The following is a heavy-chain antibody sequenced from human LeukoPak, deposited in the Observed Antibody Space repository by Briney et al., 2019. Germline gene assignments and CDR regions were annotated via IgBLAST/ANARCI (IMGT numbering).Heavy chain of an antibody. Sequence: GGSLRLSCAASGFTFSNAWMAWVRQAPGKGLEWAGRIKSKTDGGTADYAAPVKGRFTISRDDSKNTLYLQMNSLKTEDTAVYYCTTEDDFWSGYYPSNFDYWGQGTLVTVSS. CDR1: GFTFSNAW. V-gene: IGHV3-15*01. CDR3: TTEDDFWSGYYPSNFDY. CDR2: IKSKTDGGTA. D-gene: IGHD3-3*01. J-gene: IGHJ4*02.